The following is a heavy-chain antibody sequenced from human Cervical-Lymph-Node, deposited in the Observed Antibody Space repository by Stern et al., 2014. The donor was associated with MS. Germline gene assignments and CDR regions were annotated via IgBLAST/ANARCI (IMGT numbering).Heavy chain of an antibody. J-gene: IGHJ4*02. CDR1: GFNFSTYA. V-gene: IGHV3-23*01. D-gene: IGHD6-19*01. CDR2: ISARATST. Sequence: EVQLLESGGGLVQPGGSLRLSCAASGFNFSTYAMTWVRQAPGKGLEWVSSISARATSTYYADPVKGRFTISRDNSKNTLYLQMNSLTAEDTAVYFCAKGHRVVPGLFDYWGQGTLATVSS. CDR3: AKGHRVVPGLFDY.